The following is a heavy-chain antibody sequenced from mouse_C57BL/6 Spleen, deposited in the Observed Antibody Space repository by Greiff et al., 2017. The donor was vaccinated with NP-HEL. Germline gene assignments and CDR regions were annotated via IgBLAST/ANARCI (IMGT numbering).Heavy chain of an antibody. Sequence: VQLQQSGAELARPGASVKLSCTASGYTFTSYGISWVKQRTGQGLEWIGEIYPRSGNTYYNEKFKGKATLTADKSASTAYMELRSLTSEDSAVYFCARDYGSSFYFDYWGQGTTLTVSS. CDR2: IYPRSGNT. D-gene: IGHD1-1*01. J-gene: IGHJ2*01. CDR1: GYTFTSYG. CDR3: ARDYGSSFYFDY. V-gene: IGHV1-81*01.